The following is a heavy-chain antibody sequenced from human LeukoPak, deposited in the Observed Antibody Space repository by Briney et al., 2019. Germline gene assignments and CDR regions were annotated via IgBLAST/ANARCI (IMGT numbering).Heavy chain of an antibody. CDR1: GFTFTNAW. J-gene: IGHJ4*02. Sequence: GGSLRLSCVASGFTFTNAWMAWVRQAPGKGLEWVARIKSKTDGGSTDYAAPMKGRSTISRDDLQSIVYLQMNSLKIEDTATYYCSTDDYGLWGQGTLVTVSS. V-gene: IGHV3-15*01. D-gene: IGHD4-17*01. CDR2: IKSKTDGGST. CDR3: STDDYGL.